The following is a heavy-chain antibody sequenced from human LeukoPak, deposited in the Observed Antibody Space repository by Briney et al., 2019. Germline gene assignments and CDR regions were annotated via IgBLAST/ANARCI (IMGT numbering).Heavy chain of an antibody. CDR3: ARVEKYTTSGPTDP. J-gene: IGHJ5*02. D-gene: IGHD6-13*01. Sequence: TSETLSLTCIVSGGSINNYYWNWIRQPAGQGLEWIGRIYASGSTNYNPSLKSRVTMSVDTSKNQFSLKLRSVTAADTAVYYCARVEKYTTSGPTDPWGQGTLVTVSS. V-gene: IGHV4-4*07. CDR1: GGSINNYY. CDR2: IYASGST.